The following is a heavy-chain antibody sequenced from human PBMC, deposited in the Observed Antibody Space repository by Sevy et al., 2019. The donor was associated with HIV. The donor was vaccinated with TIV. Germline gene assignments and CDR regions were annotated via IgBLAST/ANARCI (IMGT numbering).Heavy chain of an antibody. V-gene: IGHV4-39*01. Sequence: SETLSLTCTVSGGSISSSSYYWGWIRQPPGTGLEWIGSIYYSGSTYYNPSLKSRVTISVDTSKNQFSLKLSSVTAADTAVYYCARRVGAAAGTKRHWFDPWGQGTLVTVSS. D-gene: IGHD6-13*01. CDR2: IYYSGST. CDR1: GGSISSSSYY. CDR3: ARRVGAAAGTKRHWFDP. J-gene: IGHJ5*02.